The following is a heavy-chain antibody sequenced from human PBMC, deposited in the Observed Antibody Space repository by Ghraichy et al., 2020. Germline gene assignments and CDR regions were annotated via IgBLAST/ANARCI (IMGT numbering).Heavy chain of an antibody. D-gene: IGHD4-17*01. CDR3: AKKDYGDPSEQRGPGYSDL. J-gene: IGHJ2*01. CDR1: GFTFDYYA. CDR2: ISSTSDTT. Sequence: GESLNISCAASGFTFDYYAMNWVRQAPGKGLEWVSTISSTSDTTFYADSVRGRFTIFRDDSKNTLYLQMNSLTAEDTAIYYCAKKDYGDPSEQRGPGYSDLWGRGTLVAVSS. V-gene: IGHV3-23*01.